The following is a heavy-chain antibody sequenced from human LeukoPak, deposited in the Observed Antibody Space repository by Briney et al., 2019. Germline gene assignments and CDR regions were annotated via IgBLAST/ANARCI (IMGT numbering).Heavy chain of an antibody. V-gene: IGHV4-61*02. CDR2: IYTTGST. CDR1: GDSISSLNYY. Sequence: SETLSLTCTVSGDSISSLNYYWGWIRQPAGKGLEWIGRIYTTGSTNYNSSLASRVTISLDTSKQQFSLKVNSVTAADTAVYYCVREAVTGTGWFDPWGQGTLVTVSS. J-gene: IGHJ5*02. CDR3: VREAVTGTGWFDP. D-gene: IGHD6-19*01.